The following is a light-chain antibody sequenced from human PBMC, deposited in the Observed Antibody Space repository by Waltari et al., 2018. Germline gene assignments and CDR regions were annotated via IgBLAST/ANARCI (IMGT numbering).Light chain of an antibody. CDR3: LQYSHWPPWT. CDR2: DAY. Sequence: EIEMTQSPATLSVSPGERATLSCRASQRGGSKLAWYQQKPGQAPRLLIYDAYPRATGIPARFSGSGSGTEFTLTISSLQSDDFAVYHCLQYSHWPPWTFGQGTKVEIK. J-gene: IGKJ1*01. V-gene: IGKV3-15*01. CDR1: QRGGSK.